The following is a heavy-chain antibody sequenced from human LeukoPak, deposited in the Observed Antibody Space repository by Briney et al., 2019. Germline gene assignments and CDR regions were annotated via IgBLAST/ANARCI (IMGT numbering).Heavy chain of an antibody. CDR3: VRPHLTWRVEYFDP. D-gene: IGHD3-16*01. V-gene: IGHV4-39*01. J-gene: IGHJ5*02. Sequence: PSETLSLTCTVSGDSINSNSYHWGWIRQPPGKGLEWIGTVYSTGNTYYTPSLKSRVAISVDTSNNQFSLKLTSVTAADTAVYYCVRPHLTWRVEYFDPWGQGTLVTVSS. CDR1: GDSINSNSYH. CDR2: VYSTGNT.